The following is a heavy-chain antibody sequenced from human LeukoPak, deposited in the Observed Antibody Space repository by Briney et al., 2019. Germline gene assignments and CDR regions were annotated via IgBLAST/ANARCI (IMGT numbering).Heavy chain of an antibody. V-gene: IGHV3-48*04. Sequence: PGGSLRLSRAASGFTFSSYSMNWVRQAPGKGLEWVSYISSSSSTIYYADSVKDRFTISRDNAKNSLYLQMNSLRAEDTAVYYCARKTTGHDAFDIWGQGTVVTVSS. J-gene: IGHJ3*02. D-gene: IGHD4-17*01. CDR2: ISSSSSTI. CDR1: GFTFSSYS. CDR3: ARKTTGHDAFDI.